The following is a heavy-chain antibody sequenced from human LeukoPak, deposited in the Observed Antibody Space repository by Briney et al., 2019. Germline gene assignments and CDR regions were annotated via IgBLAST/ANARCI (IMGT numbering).Heavy chain of an antibody. CDR2: TYYSGNT. D-gene: IGHD1-26*01. CDR1: GGSISSSDYC. CDR3: AIIVGATVDY. V-gene: IGHV4-39*01. J-gene: IGHJ4*02. Sequence: PSETLSLTCTVSGGSISSSDYCWGWIRQPPARGLEWIGNTYYSGNTYYNPSLKSRVTISIDTSKNQFSLKLSSVTAADTAVYYCAIIVGATVDYWGQGTLVTVSS.